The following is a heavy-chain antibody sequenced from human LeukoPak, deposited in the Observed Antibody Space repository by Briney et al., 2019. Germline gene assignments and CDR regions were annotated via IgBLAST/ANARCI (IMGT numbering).Heavy chain of an antibody. J-gene: IGHJ5*02. CDR3: ARDDRGNWFDP. CDR1: GFTFSSYW. CDR2: INQDGSEK. D-gene: IGHD3-10*01. Sequence: GGSLRLSCAAYGFTFSSYWMSWVRQAPGKGLEGVANINQDGSEKYYVDSVKGRFTISRDNAKNSLYLQMNSLRAEDTAVYYCARDDRGNWFDPWGQGTLVTVSS. V-gene: IGHV3-7*01.